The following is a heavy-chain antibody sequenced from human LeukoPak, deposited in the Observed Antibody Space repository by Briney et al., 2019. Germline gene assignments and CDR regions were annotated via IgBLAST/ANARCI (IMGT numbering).Heavy chain of an antibody. CDR2: ISSSNNYI. J-gene: IGHJ6*04. CDR3: ARDDCSGGSCLDV. D-gene: IGHD2-15*01. CDR1: GFTFISYS. Sequence: PGGSLRLSCAASGFTFISYSMNWVRQAPGKGLEWVSSISSSNNYIYYADSVKGRLIISRDNAKNSLYLQMNSLRVEDTAVYYCARDDCSGGSCLDVWGKGTTVTVSS. V-gene: IGHV3-21*01.